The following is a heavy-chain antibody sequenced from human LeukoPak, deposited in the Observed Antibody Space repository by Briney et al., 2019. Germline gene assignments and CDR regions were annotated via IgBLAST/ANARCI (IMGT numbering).Heavy chain of an antibody. D-gene: IGHD3-3*01. CDR3: ATDFSLFTLGAFDI. CDR2: FDPEDGET. J-gene: IGHJ3*02. V-gene: IGHV1-24*01. Sequence: ASVKVSCKVSGYTLTELSMHWVRQAPGKGREWMGGFDPEDGETIYAQKFQGRVTMTEDTSTDTAYMELSRLRSEDTAVYYCATDFSLFTLGAFDIWGQGTMVTVSS. CDR1: GYTLTELS.